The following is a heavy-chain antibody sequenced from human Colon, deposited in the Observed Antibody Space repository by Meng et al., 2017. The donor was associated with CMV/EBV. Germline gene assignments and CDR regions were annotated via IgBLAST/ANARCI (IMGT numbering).Heavy chain of an antibody. CDR3: AKTTDSTLLYYYYGMDV. D-gene: IGHD6-13*01. J-gene: IGHJ6*02. V-gene: IGHV3-30*02. CDR1: ELTFGSYG. CDR2: IRYDGAVT. Sequence: GGSLRLFCASSELTFGSYGMHWVRQAPGKGLEWVAFIRYDGAVTYYADSVKGRFTISRDNSRNTLHLQINGLRADDTAVYYCAKTTDSTLLYYYYGMDVWGQGTTVTVSS.